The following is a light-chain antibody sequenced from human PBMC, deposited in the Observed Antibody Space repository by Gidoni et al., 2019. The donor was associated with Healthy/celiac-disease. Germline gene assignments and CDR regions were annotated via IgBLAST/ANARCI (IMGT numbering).Light chain of an antibody. CDR3: RQALQTPHT. V-gene: IGKV2-28*01. CDR2: LGS. CDR1: QSLLHSNGYNY. J-gene: IGKJ5*01. Sequence: DIVMTQSPLSLPVTPGEPASISCRSSQSLLHSNGYNYLDWYLQKQGQSPQLLIYLGSNRASGVPDRFSGSGSGTDFTLKISRVEAEDVGVYYCRQALQTPHTFGQXTRLEIK.